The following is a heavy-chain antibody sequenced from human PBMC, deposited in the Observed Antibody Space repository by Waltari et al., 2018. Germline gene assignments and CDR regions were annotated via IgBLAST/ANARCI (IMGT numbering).Heavy chain of an antibody. J-gene: IGHJ5*01. CDR1: GFTVSSHA. Sequence: QVQLVESGGGVVQPGRSLSLSCAASGFTVSSHAMHWVRQAPGKGLEWAAVISYDGSKKYYADSVKGRFTISRDNSKNTLSLQMNSLRAEDTAVYYCAKVGVERYYGSGDSWGQGTLVTVSS. CDR3: AKVGVERYYGSGDS. V-gene: IGHV3-30-3*01. CDR2: ISYDGSKK. D-gene: IGHD3-10*01.